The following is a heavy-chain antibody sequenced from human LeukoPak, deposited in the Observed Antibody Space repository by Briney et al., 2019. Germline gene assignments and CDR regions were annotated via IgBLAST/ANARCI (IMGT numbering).Heavy chain of an antibody. CDR3: AKDFSSWGPSGMDV. Sequence: GGSLRLSCEASGITFSSYAMSWVRQAPGKGLEWVSGISSSGGTTYYADSVKGRFTISRDNSKNTLHLQMNSLRAEDTAVYYCAKDFSSWGPSGMDVWGQGTTVTVSS. CDR2: ISSSGGTT. CDR1: GITFSSYA. V-gene: IGHV3-23*01. J-gene: IGHJ6*02. D-gene: IGHD1-26*01.